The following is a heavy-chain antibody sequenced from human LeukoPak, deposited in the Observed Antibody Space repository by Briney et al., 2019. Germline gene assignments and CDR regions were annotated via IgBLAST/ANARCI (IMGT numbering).Heavy chain of an antibody. J-gene: IGHJ4*02. CDR1: GFTFSSHA. CDR2: ISGSGGST. Sequence: PGGSLRLSCAASGFTFSSHAMSWVRQAPGKGLEWVSAISGSGGSTYYADSVKGRFTISRDNSKNTLYLQMNSLRAEDTAVYYCAKDFAYYYDSSGYYYENYWGQGTLVTVSS. V-gene: IGHV3-23*01. CDR3: AKDFAYYYDSSGYYYENY. D-gene: IGHD3-22*01.